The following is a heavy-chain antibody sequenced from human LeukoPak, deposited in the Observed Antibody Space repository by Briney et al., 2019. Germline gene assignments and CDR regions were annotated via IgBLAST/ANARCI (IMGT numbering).Heavy chain of an antibody. V-gene: IGHV7-4-1*02. D-gene: IGHD5-24*01. J-gene: IGHJ4*02. CDR3: ARAQRIDY. CDR1: GYRFITFG. CDR2: INTNTGNP. Sequence: ASVKVSCKTSGYRFITFGINWVRQAPGQGLEWMGWINTNTGNPTYAQGFTGRFVFSLDTSVSTAYLQISSLKAEDTAVYYCARAQRIDYWGQGTLVTVSS.